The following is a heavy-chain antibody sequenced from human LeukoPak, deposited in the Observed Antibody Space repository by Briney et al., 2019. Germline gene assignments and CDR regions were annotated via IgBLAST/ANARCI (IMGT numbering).Heavy chain of an antibody. CDR3: ARGSIVAVPAAIMPYFDY. D-gene: IGHD2-2*01. Sequence: PSETLSLTCTVSGGSISSYYWSWIRQPPGKGLEWIGYIYYSGSTNYNPSLKSRVTISVDTSKNQFSLKLSSVTAADTAVYYCARGSIVAVPAAIMPYFDYWGQGTLVTVSS. V-gene: IGHV4-59*01. CDR2: IYYSGST. J-gene: IGHJ4*02. CDR1: GGSISSYY.